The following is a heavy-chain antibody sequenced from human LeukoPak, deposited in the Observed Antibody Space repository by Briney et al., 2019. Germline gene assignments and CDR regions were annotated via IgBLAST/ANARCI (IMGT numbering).Heavy chain of an antibody. D-gene: IGHD4-23*01. CDR3: ARRIGLLPDY. V-gene: IGHV1-8*01. Sequence: GASVKVSCKASGYTFTSYYMHWVRQAPGQGLEWMGWMNPNSGNTGYAQKFQGRVTMTRNTSISTAYMELRSLRSDDTAVYYCARRIGLLPDYWGQGTLVTVSS. CDR1: GYTFTSYY. J-gene: IGHJ4*02. CDR2: MNPNSGNT.